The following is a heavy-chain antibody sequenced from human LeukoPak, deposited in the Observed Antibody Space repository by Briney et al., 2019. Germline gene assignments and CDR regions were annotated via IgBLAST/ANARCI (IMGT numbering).Heavy chain of an antibody. D-gene: IGHD3-10*01. CDR1: GFTFSSYA. J-gene: IGHJ4*02. CDR3: AKGFSGYGEYYFDS. V-gene: IGHV3-30*04. CDR2: ISYDGSNK. Sequence: PGGSLRLSCAASGFTFSSYAMHWVRQAPGKGLEWVAVISYDGSNKYYADSVKGRFTISRDNSNSTLYLQMNSLRAEDTAVYYCAKGFSGYGEYYFDSWGQGSLVTVSS.